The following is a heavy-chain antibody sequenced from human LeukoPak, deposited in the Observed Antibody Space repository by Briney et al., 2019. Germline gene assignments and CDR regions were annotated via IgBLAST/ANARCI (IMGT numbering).Heavy chain of an antibody. V-gene: IGHV1-8*01. CDR2: MNPNSGST. D-gene: IGHD3-10*01. CDR1: GYTFTSYD. J-gene: IGHJ3*02. CDR3: ARGFYGSGSYYNGAFDI. Sequence: ASVKVSCKASGYTFTSYDINWVRQATGQGLEWMGWMNPNSGSTGYAQKFQGRVTMTRNTSISTAYMELSSLRSEDTAVYYCARGFYGSGSYYNGAFDIWGQGTMVTVSS.